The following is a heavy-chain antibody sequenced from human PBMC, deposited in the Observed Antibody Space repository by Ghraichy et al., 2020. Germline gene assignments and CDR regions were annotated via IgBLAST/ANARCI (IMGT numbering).Heavy chain of an antibody. CDR1: GYTFTSYG. D-gene: IGHD3-3*01. CDR2: INSYNGNT. Sequence: VKVSCEASGYTFTSYGISWVRQAPGQGLEWMGWINSYNGNTNYAQMLQGRVTMTTDTSTSTAYMELRSLRSDDTAIYYCARDPITVFGVVIGFDYWGQGTLVTVSS. J-gene: IGHJ4*02. V-gene: IGHV1-18*01. CDR3: ARDPITVFGVVIGFDY.